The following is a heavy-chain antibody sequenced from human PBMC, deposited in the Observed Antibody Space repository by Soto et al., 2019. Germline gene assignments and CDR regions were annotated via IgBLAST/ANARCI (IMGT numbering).Heavy chain of an antibody. CDR2: IVVGSGNT. V-gene: IGHV1-58*01. CDR1: GSTFTSSA. D-gene: IGHD3-10*01. J-gene: IGHJ3*02. CDR3: AAISPVYWFGELLSYAFDI. Sequence: GASVKVSCKASGSTFTSSAVQWVRQARGQRLEWIGWIVVGSGNTNYAQKYQERVTITRDMSTSTAYMELSSLRSEDTAVYYCAAISPVYWFGELLSYAFDIWGQGTMVTVSS.